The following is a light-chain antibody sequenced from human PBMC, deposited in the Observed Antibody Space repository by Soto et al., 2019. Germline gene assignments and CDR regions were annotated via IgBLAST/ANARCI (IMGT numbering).Light chain of an antibody. CDR2: GAS. CDR1: QSISDT. J-gene: IGKJ1*01. CDR3: QQYNNWPAT. Sequence: EIVMSQSPATLSVSTGGRATLSCRASQSISDTLAWYQQKPGQAPRLLIHGASTRATGFPARFSGSGSGTDFTLTISSLQSEDFAVYYCQQYNNWPATFGQGTKVDIK. V-gene: IGKV3-15*01.